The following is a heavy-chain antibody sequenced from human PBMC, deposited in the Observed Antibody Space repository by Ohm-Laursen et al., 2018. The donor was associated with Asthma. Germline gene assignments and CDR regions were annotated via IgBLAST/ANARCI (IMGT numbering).Heavy chain of an antibody. V-gene: IGHV3-30*18. CDR2: ISYDGSNK. D-gene: IGHD4-17*01. J-gene: IGHJ4*02. Sequence: SLRLSCTAPGFTFSSYGMHWVRQAPGKGLEWVAVISYDGSNKYYADSVKGRFTISRDNSKNTLYLQMNSLRAEDTAVYYCAKNDYGDYAFDYWGQGTLVTVSS. CDR1: GFTFSSYG. CDR3: AKNDYGDYAFDY.